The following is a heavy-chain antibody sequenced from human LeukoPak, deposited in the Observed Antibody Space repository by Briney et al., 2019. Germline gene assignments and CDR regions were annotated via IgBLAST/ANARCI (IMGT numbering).Heavy chain of an antibody. CDR3: AKDPYDSSSWIFDY. D-gene: IGHD6-13*01. Sequence: GSLRLSCAASGFTFSNYAMSWVRQAPGKGLEWVSAISGSGGSTYYADSVKGRFTISRDNSKNTLYLQMNSLRAEDTAVYYCAKDPYDSSSWIFDYWGQGTLVTVSS. CDR2: ISGSGGST. V-gene: IGHV3-23*01. J-gene: IGHJ4*02. CDR1: GFTFSNYA.